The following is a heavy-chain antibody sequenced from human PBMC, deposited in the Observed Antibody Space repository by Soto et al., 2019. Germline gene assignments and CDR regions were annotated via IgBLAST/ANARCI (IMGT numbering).Heavy chain of an antibody. CDR3: ACIFSGGYGYGFYYYGMDV. D-gene: IGHD5-18*01. CDR2: IYYSGST. Sequence: SETLSLTCTVSGGSISSSRYYWGCIRQPPGKGLEWIGSIYYSGSTYYNPSLKSRVAISVDTSKNQFSLKLSSVTAADTAVYYCACIFSGGYGYGFYYYGMDVWGQGTTVTVSS. CDR1: GGSISSSRYY. J-gene: IGHJ6*02. V-gene: IGHV4-39*01.